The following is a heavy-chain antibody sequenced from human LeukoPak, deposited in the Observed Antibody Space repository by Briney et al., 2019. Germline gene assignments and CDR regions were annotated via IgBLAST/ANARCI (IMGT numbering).Heavy chain of an antibody. CDR1: GGSISSGDYY. CDR3: ARDGHTDAFDI. Sequence: IPSETLSLTCTVSGGSISSGDYYWSWIRQPPGKGLEWIGYIYYSGSTYYNPSLKSRVTISVDTSKNQFSLKLSSVTAADTAVYYCARDGHTDAFDIWGQGTMVTVSS. CDR2: IYYSGST. J-gene: IGHJ3*02. V-gene: IGHV4-30-4*02.